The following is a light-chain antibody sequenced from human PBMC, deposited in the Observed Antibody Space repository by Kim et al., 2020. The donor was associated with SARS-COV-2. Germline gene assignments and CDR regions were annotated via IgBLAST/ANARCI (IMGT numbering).Light chain of an antibody. J-gene: IGKJ1*01. CDR3: QKYNSAPWT. CDR2: AAS. V-gene: IGKV1-27*01. CDR1: QDIANS. Sequence: ASVGDRVTITCRARQDIANSLAWYQQKPGKVPQVLIYAASTLQSGVPSRFSGSGSGTEFTLTIGSLQTEDVATYYCQKYNSAPWTFGPGTKVDI.